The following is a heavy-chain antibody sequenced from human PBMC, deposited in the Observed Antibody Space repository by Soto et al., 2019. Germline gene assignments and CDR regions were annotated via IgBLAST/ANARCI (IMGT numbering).Heavy chain of an antibody. CDR2: INPNSGGT. Sequence: ASVKVSCKASGYTFTGYYMHWVRQAPGQGLEWMGWINPNSGGTNYAQKFQGWVTMTRDTSISTAYMELSRLRSDDTAVYYCAICSSTSCYRQNYYYYGMDVWGQGTTVTVSS. J-gene: IGHJ6*02. D-gene: IGHD2-2*01. CDR1: GYTFTGYY. CDR3: AICSSTSCYRQNYYYYGMDV. V-gene: IGHV1-2*04.